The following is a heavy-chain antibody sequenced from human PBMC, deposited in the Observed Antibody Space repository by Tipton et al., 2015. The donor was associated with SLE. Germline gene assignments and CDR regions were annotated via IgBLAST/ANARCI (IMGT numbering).Heavy chain of an antibody. Sequence: TLSLTCTVSGGSISSYYWSWIRQPPGKGLEWIGYVYDSGSTNYNPSLKSRVTMSVDTSKNQFSLKLSSVTAADTAVYYCARDEYRYDATGYHLLGHFDFWGQGTLVTVSS. J-gene: IGHJ4*02. CDR1: GGSISSYY. CDR2: VYDSGST. D-gene: IGHD3-22*01. CDR3: ARDEYRYDATGYHLLGHFDF. V-gene: IGHV4-59*01.